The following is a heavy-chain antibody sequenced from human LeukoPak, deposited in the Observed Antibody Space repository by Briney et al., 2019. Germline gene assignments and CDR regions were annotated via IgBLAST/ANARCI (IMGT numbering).Heavy chain of an antibody. J-gene: IGHJ4*02. V-gene: IGHV3-48*04. CDR1: VFTFSSYN. CDR2: ISSSNTTI. Sequence: GGSLRLFCEACVFTFSSYNMNWVRQAPGKALEWLSYISSSNTTIYYADSVKGRFTISRHNAKNSLYLQTNSLRAEDTAVYYCARDSYYSSSSLGFDYWGQGTVVTVSS. CDR3: ARDSYYSSSSLGFDY. D-gene: IGHD6-6*01.